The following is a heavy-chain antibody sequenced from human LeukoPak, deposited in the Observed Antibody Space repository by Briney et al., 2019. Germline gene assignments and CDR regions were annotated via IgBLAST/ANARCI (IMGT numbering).Heavy chain of an antibody. CDR1: GGTFSSYA. CDR3: ARRYDKNAFDI. J-gene: IGHJ3*02. CDR2: IIPIFGTA. D-gene: IGHD3-10*01. V-gene: IGHV1-69*06. Sequence: SVKVSCKASGGTFSSYAISWVRQAPGQGLEWMGAIIPIFGTANYAQKFQGRVTITADKSTSTAYMELSSLRSEDTAVYYCARRYDKNAFDIWGQGTMVTVSS.